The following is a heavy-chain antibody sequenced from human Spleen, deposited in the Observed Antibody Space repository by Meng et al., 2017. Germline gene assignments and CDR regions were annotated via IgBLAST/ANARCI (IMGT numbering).Heavy chain of an antibody. CDR1: GGSSIDYH. J-gene: IGHJ4*02. CDR2: INHSGRT. CDR3: ARGPTTMAHDFDY. V-gene: IGHV4-34*01. Sequence: WCEHRFQLSDPLSLICVVSGGSSIDYHWSLIRQPPGKGLEWIGEINHSGRTNYNPSLESRATISVDTSQNNLSLKLSSVTAADSAVYYCARGPTTMAHDFDYWGQGTLVTVSS. D-gene: IGHD4-11*01.